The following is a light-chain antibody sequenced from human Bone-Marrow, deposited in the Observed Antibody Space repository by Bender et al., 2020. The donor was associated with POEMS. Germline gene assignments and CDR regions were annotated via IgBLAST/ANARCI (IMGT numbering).Light chain of an antibody. CDR3: QSYDNSLGGWV. CDR2: SDN. J-gene: IGLJ3*02. V-gene: IGLV1-44*01. Sequence: QSVLTQPPSVSGTPGQSVTISCSGSSSNIGRSNVNWFQQLPGTAPKVLIYSDNQRPSGVPDRFSGSKSGTSASLAITGLQAEDEGDYYCQSYDNSLGGWVFGGGTKLTVL. CDR1: SSNIGRSN.